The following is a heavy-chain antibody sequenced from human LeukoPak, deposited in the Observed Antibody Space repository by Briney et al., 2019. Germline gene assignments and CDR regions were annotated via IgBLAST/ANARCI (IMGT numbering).Heavy chain of an antibody. CDR1: GYTFTSYY. CDR2: INPSGGST. D-gene: IGHD3-22*01. CDR3: ARSTMIVVVRGEHDFDI. Sequence: GASVKVSCKASGYTFTSYYMHWVRQAPGQGLEWMGIINPSGGSTSYAQKFQGRVTITRDTSTSTVYMEMSSLRSEDTAVYYCARSTMIVVVRGEHDFDIWGQGTMVTVSS. V-gene: IGHV1-46*01. J-gene: IGHJ3*02.